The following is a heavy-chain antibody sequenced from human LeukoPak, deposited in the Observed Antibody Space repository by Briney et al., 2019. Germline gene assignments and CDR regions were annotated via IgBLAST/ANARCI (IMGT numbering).Heavy chain of an antibody. CDR2: IRYNGSNK. D-gene: IGHD6-13*01. V-gene: IGHV3-30*02. J-gene: IGHJ4*02. CDR3: AKSEYSSSWYLVY. Sequence: GGSLRLSCAASGFTFSSYGMHWVRQAPGKGLEWVAFIRYNGSNKYYADSVKGRFTISRDNSKNTLYLQMNSLRAEDTAVYYCAKSEYSSSWYLVYWGQGTLVTVSS. CDR1: GFTFSSYG.